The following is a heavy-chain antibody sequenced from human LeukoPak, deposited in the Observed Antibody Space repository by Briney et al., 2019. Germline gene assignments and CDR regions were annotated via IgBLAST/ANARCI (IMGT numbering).Heavy chain of an antibody. J-gene: IGHJ3*02. CDR1: GGTFSSYA. CDR3: ARLVEDAFDI. V-gene: IGHV1-69*05. D-gene: IGHD2-15*01. Sequence: SVKGSCKASGGTFSSYAISWVRQAPGQGLEWMGGIIPIFGTANYAQKFQGRVTITTDESTSTAYMELSSLRSEDTAVYYCARLVEDAFDIWGQGTMVTVSS. CDR2: IIPIFGTA.